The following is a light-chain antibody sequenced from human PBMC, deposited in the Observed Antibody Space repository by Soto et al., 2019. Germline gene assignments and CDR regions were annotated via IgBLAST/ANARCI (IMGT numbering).Light chain of an antibody. CDR1: QSLLDSNGYNC. CDR2: LGS. J-gene: IGKJ1*01. V-gene: IGKV2-28*01. Sequence: DIVMTQSPLSLPVTPGEPASISCRSSQSLLDSNGYNCLEWYLQKPGQSPQLLIYLGSNRASGVPDRFSGSGSCTDFTLKISRVEAEDVGVYYCMQSLQTPLTFGQGTKVEI. CDR3: MQSLQTPLT.